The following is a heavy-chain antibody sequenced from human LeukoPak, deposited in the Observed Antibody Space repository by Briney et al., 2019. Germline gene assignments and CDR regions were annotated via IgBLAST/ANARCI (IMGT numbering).Heavy chain of an antibody. J-gene: IGHJ6*03. CDR1: GYTFTGSY. CDR3: ASSVGYNKPGYYYYMDF. V-gene: IGHV1-2*02. CDR2: INPNTGGT. D-gene: IGHD5-24*01. Sequence: GASVKVSCKASGYTFTGSYMHWVRQAPGQGLEWMGWINPNTGGTNYAQKFQGRVTMTWDTSISTAYMELNSLRSDDTAVYYCASSVGYNKPGYYYYMDFWGKGTTVTVSS.